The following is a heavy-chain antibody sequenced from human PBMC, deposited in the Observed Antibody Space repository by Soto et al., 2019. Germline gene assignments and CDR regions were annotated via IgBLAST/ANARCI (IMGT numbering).Heavy chain of an antibody. CDR2: IYSGGSR. D-gene: IGHD6-19*01. CDR3: VRGPTDAPLWVLQWPYGDY. Sequence: EVQLVESGGDLIQPGGSLRLSCAASGFIVTNHYMSWVRQAPGKGLEWVSVIYSGGSRYYADSVKGRFTISRDDTKNTLSLQMNSLRIEDTAVYYCVRGPTDAPLWVLQWPYGDYWGQGTLVTVFS. V-gene: IGHV3-53*01. J-gene: IGHJ4*02. CDR1: GFIVTNHY.